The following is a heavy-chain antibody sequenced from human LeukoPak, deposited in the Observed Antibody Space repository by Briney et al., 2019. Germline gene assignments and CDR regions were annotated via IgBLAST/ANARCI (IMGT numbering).Heavy chain of an antibody. CDR1: GFTFSSYG. Sequence: QPGGSLRLSCAASGFTFSSYGMHWVRQAPGKGLEWVAVISYDGSNKYYADSVKGRFTISRDNSKNTLYLQMNSLRAEDTAVYYCAIASSSWYRSAYYYMDVWGKGTTVTVSS. J-gene: IGHJ6*03. CDR3: AIASSSWYRSAYYYMDV. CDR2: ISYDGSNK. D-gene: IGHD6-13*01. V-gene: IGHV3-30*03.